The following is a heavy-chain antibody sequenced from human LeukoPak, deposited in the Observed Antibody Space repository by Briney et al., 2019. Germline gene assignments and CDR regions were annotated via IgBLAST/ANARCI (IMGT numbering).Heavy chain of an antibody. CDR2: INPNSGGT. Sequence: ASVKISCKASGYTFTGYYMHWVRQAPGQGLEWMGWINPNSGGTNYAQKFQGWVTMTRDTSISTAYMELSRLRSDDTAVYYCATVTGYYYDSSGYYFWGQGTLVTVSS. D-gene: IGHD3-22*01. J-gene: IGHJ4*02. V-gene: IGHV1-2*04. CDR3: ATVTGYYYDSSGYYF. CDR1: GYTFTGYY.